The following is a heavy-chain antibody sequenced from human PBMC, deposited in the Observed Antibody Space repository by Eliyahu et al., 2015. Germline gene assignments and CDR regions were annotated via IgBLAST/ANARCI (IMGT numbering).Heavy chain of an antibody. V-gene: IGHV1-18*01. CDR3: AREGEGGYRVD. Sequence: QLVQSGAEVKKPGASVKVSCXPSGYTFANFGISWVRQAPGQGLEWMGWISPNNGDTYYAQKLQGRVTMTTDTSTRTAYMDLRSLRSDDTAVYYCAREGEGGYRVDWGQGTLVTVSS. CDR1: GYTFANFG. CDR2: ISPNNGDT. D-gene: IGHD5-12*01. J-gene: IGHJ4*02.